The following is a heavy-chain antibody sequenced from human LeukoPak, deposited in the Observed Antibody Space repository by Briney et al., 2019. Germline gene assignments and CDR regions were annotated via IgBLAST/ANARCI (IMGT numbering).Heavy chain of an antibody. V-gene: IGHV1-8*01. J-gene: IGHJ3*02. CDR2: MNPNSGNT. D-gene: IGHD6-6*01. Sequence: GASVTVSCKASGYTFTSYDINWVRQATGQGLEWMGWMNPNSGNTGFAQKFQGRVTMTRNTSISTAYMELSSLRSEDTAVYYCAKRYSSSSYYVAFDIWAKGQWSPSLQ. CDR3: AKRYSSSSYYVAFDI. CDR1: GYTFTSYD.